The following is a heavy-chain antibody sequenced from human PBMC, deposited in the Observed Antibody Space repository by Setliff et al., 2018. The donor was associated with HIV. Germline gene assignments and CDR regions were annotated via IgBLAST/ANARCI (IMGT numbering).Heavy chain of an antibody. J-gene: IGHJ4*02. CDR1: GASFSGYY. CDR3: ARSPGGGRLPYFFDF. V-gene: IGHV4-34*10. Sequence: SETLSLTCAVYGASFSGYYWAWIRQSPERGLEFIGEINHSGITNYNPSLKSRVTLSRDASKNQFILKLTSVTAADTAIYYCARSPGGGRLPYFFDFWGQGTLVTVSS. D-gene: IGHD2-15*01. CDR2: INHSGIT.